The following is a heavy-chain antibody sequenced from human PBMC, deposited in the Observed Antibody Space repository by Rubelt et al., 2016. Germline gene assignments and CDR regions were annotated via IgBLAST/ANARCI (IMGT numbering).Heavy chain of an antibody. CDR3: AKGGYCSSTSFCQYFQH. J-gene: IGHJ1*01. CDR1: GCTFTSYG. D-gene: IGHD2-2*01. Sequence: QVQLVQSGAEVKKPGASVKVSCKASGCTFTSYGISWVRQAPGQGLEWMGRIIPILGIANYAQKFHGRVTITADKATSTAYMELSSLRSEDTAVYYCAKGGYCSSTSFCQYFQHWGQGTLVTVS. V-gene: IGHV1-69*04. CDR2: IIPILGIA.